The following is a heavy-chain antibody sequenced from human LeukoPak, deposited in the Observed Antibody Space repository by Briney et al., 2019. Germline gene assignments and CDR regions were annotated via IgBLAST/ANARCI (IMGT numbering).Heavy chain of an antibody. V-gene: IGHV4-59*01. CDR3: ARVSSSVDIVATIHYFDY. J-gene: IGHJ4*02. CDR1: GGSISSYY. D-gene: IGHD5-12*01. CDR2: IYYSGST. Sequence: KPSETLSLTCTVSGGSISSYYWSWIRQPPGKGLEWIGYIYYSGSTNYNPSLKSRVTISVDTSKNQFSLKLSSVTAADTAVYYCARVSSSVDIVATIHYFDYWGQGTLVTVSS.